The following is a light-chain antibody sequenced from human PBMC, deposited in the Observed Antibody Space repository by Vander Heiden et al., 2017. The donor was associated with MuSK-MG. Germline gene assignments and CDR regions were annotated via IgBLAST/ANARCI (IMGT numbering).Light chain of an antibody. CDR1: NIGSKS. CDR3: QVWDSSSVV. V-gene: IGLV3-21*02. Sequence: SYVLTQPPSVSVAPGQTARITCGGNNIGSKSVHWYQQKPGQAPVLVVYDDSDRPSGTPERFSGSNSVTTATLTISRVEAGDEDDYYCQVWDSSSVVFGGGTKLTVL. J-gene: IGLJ2*01. CDR2: DDS.